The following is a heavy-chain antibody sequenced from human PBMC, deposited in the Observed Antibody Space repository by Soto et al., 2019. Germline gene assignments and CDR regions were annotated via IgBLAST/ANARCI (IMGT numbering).Heavy chain of an antibody. J-gene: IGHJ3*02. CDR1: GGTFSSYA. CDR2: IIPIFGTA. Sequence: QVQLVQSGAEVKKPGSSVKVSCKASGGTFSSYAISWVRQAPGQGLEWMGGIIPIFGTANYAQKFQGRVTITVDKSTRTAYIELSSLRSEDTGVYYCARPSITMIVVARGDAFDIWGQGTMVTVSS. V-gene: IGHV1-69*06. CDR3: ARPSITMIVVARGDAFDI. D-gene: IGHD3-22*01.